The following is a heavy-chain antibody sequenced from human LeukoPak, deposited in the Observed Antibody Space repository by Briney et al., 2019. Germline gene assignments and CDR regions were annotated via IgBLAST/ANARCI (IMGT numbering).Heavy chain of an antibody. Sequence: PGGSLRLSCTASGFTFSSYAMNWVRQAPGKGLEWVSGIGAGGTFTYYADSVKGRFTISRDNSRNTLYLQMNSLRADDTAVYYCARGSNSGSYLTHWGQGTLVTVSS. CDR1: GFTFSSYA. D-gene: IGHD1-26*01. V-gene: IGHV3-23*01. J-gene: IGHJ4*02. CDR2: IGAGGTFT. CDR3: ARGSNSGSYLTH.